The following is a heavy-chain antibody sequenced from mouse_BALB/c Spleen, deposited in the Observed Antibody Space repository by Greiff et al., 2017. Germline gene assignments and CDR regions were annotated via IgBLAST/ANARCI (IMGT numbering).Heavy chain of an antibody. V-gene: IGHV10-1*02. CDR1: GFTFNTYA. D-gene: IGHD3-1*01. Sequence: DAGGGLVQPKGSLKLSCAASGFTFNTYAMNWVRQAPGKGLEWVARIRSKSNNYATYYADSVKDRFTISRDDSQSMLYLQMNNLKTEDTAMYYCVKGRAWFAYWGQGTLVTVSA. CDR3: VKGRAWFAY. J-gene: IGHJ3*01. CDR2: IRSKSNNYAT.